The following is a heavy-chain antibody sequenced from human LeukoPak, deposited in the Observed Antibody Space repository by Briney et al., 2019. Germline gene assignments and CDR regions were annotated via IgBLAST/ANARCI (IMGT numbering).Heavy chain of an antibody. CDR3: ARRNSGAGNFDC. D-gene: IGHD3-10*01. CDR1: GGSISSSGYY. CDR2: MYFGGST. Sequence: SETLSLTCTVSGGSISSSGYYWGWIRQPPGKGLEWIGNMYFGGSTYYKPSLKSRVTISVDTSKNQYSLKLTSVTAADTAMYYCARRNSGAGNFDCWGQGTLVTVSS. V-gene: IGHV4-39*01. J-gene: IGHJ4*02.